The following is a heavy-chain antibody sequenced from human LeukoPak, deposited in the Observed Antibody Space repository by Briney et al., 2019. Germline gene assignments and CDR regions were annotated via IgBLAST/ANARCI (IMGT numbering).Heavy chain of an antibody. CDR2: ISSSSSYI. V-gene: IGHV3-21*01. J-gene: IGHJ4*02. D-gene: IGHD3-22*01. CDR3: ARGSPSHYYDSSASDY. CDR1: GFTFSSYS. Sequence: GGSLRLSCAASGFTFSSYSMNWVRQAPGKGLEWVSSISSSSSYIYYADSVKGRFTISRDNAKNSLYLQMNSLRAEDTAVYYCARGSPSHYYDSSASDYWGQGTLVTVSS.